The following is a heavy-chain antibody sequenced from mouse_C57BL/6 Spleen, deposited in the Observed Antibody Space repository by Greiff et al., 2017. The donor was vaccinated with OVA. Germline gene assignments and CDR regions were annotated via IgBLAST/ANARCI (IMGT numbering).Heavy chain of an antibody. CDR3: ARRRSMDY. CDR2: IYPRGGST. CDR1: GYTFTDHT. J-gene: IGHJ4*01. V-gene: IGHV1-78*01. Sequence: VQLLQSDPELVKPGPSVKISCKVSGYTFTDHTIHWMQQRPEQGLEWIGFIYPRGGSTNYNEKFKGKATLTADKSSSTDYMQLNSLTSEDTAVYFCARRRSMDYWGQGTSVTVSS.